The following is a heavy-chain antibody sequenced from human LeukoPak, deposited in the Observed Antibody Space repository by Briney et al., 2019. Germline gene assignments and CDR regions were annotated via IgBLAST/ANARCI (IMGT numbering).Heavy chain of an antibody. V-gene: IGHV4-4*07. CDR1: GGSISSYY. CDR3: ARVLRYCSGGNCYSGGLGYMDV. J-gene: IGHJ6*03. CDR2: IHTSGSI. D-gene: IGHD2-15*01. Sequence: SETLSLTCTVSGGSISSYYWSWIRQPAGKGLEWIGRIHTSGSINYNPSLKSRVTMSVDTSKNQFSLKLSSVTAADTAVYYCARVLRYCSGGNCYSGGLGYMDVWGKGTTVTISS.